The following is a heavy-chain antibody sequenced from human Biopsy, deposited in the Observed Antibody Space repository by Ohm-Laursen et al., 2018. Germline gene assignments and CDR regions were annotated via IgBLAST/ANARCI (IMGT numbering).Heavy chain of an antibody. V-gene: IGHV4-59*08. D-gene: IGHD3-22*01. J-gene: IGHJ3*02. CDR2: IYFTGRT. CDR1: GGPIDSYY. CDR3: GRREVVITHDAFDT. Sequence: GTLSLTCTVSGGPIDSYYWSWIRQPPGKALEWIGYIYFTGRTSYNPSLKSRVTMSVNTSKKQLSLKLNSVTAADTAVYYCGRREVVITHDAFDTWGQGTMVTVSS.